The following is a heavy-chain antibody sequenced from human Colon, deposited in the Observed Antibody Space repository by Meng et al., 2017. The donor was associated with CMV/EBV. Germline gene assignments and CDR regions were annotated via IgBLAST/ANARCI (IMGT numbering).Heavy chain of an antibody. CDR2: IGSDGSIK. V-gene: IGHV3-30*02. J-gene: IGHJ6*02. Sequence: GESLKISCAASGLTFNGYGLHWVRQAPGKGLEWVAFIGSDGSIKRYADSVKGRLTISRDNSKNTLWLQMHSLRAEDTAVYYCANPPAGDPLYYHYYGMDVWGQGTTVTVSS. CDR3: ANPPAGDPLYYHYYGMDV. D-gene: IGHD7-27*01. CDR1: GLTFNGYG.